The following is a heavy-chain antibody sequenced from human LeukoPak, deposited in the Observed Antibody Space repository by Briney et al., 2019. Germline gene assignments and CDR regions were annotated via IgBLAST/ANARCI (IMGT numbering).Heavy chain of an antibody. J-gene: IGHJ3*02. Sequence: GGSLRLSCAASGFTFSSYSMNWVRQALGKGLEWVSCISSSRSFIFYADSVKGRFTISRDNARNSLYLQMNSLRAEDTAVYYCARINPDEDAFDIWGQGTMVTVSS. CDR1: GFTFSSYS. CDR2: ISSSRSFI. V-gene: IGHV3-21*01. CDR3: ARINPDEDAFDI. D-gene: IGHD1-14*01.